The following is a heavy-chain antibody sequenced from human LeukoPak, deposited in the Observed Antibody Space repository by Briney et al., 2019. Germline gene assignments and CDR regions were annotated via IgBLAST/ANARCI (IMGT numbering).Heavy chain of an antibody. V-gene: IGHV4-38-2*01. CDR2: IYHRESG. J-gene: IGHJ4*02. D-gene: IGHD2-8*01. Sequence: SETLSLTCDVSGKSVTTGYYWAWIRQPPGKALERIGIIYHRESGHYQPSLKSRVSMAVDTSKNQFSLRLSAVTAADTAVYYCARALQYCTSGCAYLFDYWGQGTLVAVSS. CDR1: GKSVTTGYY. CDR3: ARALQYCTSGCAYLFDY.